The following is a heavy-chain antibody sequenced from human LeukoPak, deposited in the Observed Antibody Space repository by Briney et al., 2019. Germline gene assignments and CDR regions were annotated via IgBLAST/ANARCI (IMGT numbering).Heavy chain of an antibody. J-gene: IGHJ4*02. V-gene: IGHV3-23*01. CDR2: ISGSGGTT. CDR3: TKLSTTGVGGRGYFDQ. D-gene: IGHD1-1*01. Sequence: GGSLRLSCTASGFMFASYGMSWVRQAPGKGLEWVSVISGSGGTTYYADSVKGRFTISRDSSASTLYLQMNSLRAEDTAVYYCTKLSTTGVGGRGYFDQWGQGTQVTVSS. CDR1: GFMFASYG.